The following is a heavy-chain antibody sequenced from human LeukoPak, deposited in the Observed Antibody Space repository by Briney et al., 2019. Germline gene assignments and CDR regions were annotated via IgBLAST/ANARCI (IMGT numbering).Heavy chain of an antibody. Sequence: ASVKVSCKASGGTFSSHAVSWVRQAPGQGLEWVGGIIPIFGTTNYAQKFQGRVTITTDESTSTGYMELRSLSSDDTAVYYCARGDSGYDYGFDNWGQGTLVTVSS. J-gene: IGHJ4*02. CDR2: IIPIFGTT. CDR3: ARGDSGYDYGFDN. D-gene: IGHD5-12*01. CDR1: GGTFSSHA. V-gene: IGHV1-69*05.